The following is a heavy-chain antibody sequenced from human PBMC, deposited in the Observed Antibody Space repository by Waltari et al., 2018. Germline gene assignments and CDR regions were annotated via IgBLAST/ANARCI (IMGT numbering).Heavy chain of an antibody. CDR3: ARRTASGPYAPSHWYFDL. J-gene: IGHJ2*01. D-gene: IGHD2-21*02. Sequence: QVQLQEPGPGLVKPSETLSLTCTVSGTSISSYHWSWIRQPPGKGLEWLGYIYYRGSTKFNPSLKSRVTLSVDTSKNQSSLRLKSLTAADTAVYYCARRTASGPYAPSHWYFDLWGRGNLVTVSS. V-gene: IGHV4-59*01. CDR2: IYYRGST. CDR1: GTSISSYH.